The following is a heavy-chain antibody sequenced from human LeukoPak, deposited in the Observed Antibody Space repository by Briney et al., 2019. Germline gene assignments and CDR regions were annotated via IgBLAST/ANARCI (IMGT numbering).Heavy chain of an antibody. Sequence: GGALRLSCAASGDTFSIYWMHRVRQTPGKGLEWVAAIWYDGSNKYYADTVKGRFTISRDNSKDTLYMQMNSLRGKDTAVYYCARVYYDFWSGYYRVPYFDYWGQGTLVTVSS. J-gene: IGHJ4*02. CDR1: GDTFSIYW. V-gene: IGHV3-33*08. CDR2: IWYDGSNK. CDR3: ARVYYDFWSGYYRVPYFDY. D-gene: IGHD3-3*01.